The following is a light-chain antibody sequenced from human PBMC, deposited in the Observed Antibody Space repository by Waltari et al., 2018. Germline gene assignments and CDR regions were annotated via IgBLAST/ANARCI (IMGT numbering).Light chain of an antibody. CDR3: QLWESAGGHPV. J-gene: IGLJ2*01. V-gene: IGLV3-21*03. Sequence: SYVLTKPPSRSVAPGRTATFTSGRDATADKALNWDQKSPGQAPVLVPYDTMYRPSGIPDRFSGSNARNTATLTITSVEVGDEADYYCQLWESAGGHPVFGGGTTLTVL. CDR1: ATADKA. CDR2: DTM.